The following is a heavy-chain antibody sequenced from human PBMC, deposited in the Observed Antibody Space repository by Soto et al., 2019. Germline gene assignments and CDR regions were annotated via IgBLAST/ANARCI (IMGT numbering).Heavy chain of an antibody. CDR1: GGSISRYY. D-gene: IGHD5-18*01. CDR3: SRAPSAYSRGYGMDV. V-gene: IGHV4-59*01. Sequence: TLSLTCTVSGGSISRYYWSWIRQPPGKGLEWIGYIYYSGSTNYNPSLRSRVAISVDTSRNQFSLNLSSVTAADTAAYYCSRAPSAYSRGYGMDVWGQGTTVTVSS. CDR2: IYYSGST. J-gene: IGHJ6*02.